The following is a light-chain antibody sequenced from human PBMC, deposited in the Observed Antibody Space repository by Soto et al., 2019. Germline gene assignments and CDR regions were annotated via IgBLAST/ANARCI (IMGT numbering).Light chain of an antibody. CDR1: QSVSSSY. CDR2: GAS. J-gene: IGKJ3*01. Sequence: PGERVTLSCRASQSVSSSYLTWYQQKPGQAPRLLIYGASTRATSIPARFSGSGSGTDFTLTINSLQPEDVATYSCQKYSSVPVFGPGTKVEIK. V-gene: IGKV3D-7*01. CDR3: QKYSSVPV.